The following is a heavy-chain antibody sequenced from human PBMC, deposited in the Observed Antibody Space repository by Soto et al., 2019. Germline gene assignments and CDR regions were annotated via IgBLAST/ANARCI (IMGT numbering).Heavy chain of an antibody. CDR1: GGSFSGYD. CDR2: INHSGSS. CDR3: ARGQVVAAQH. J-gene: IGHJ4*02. Sequence: SETLSLTCAVYGGSFSGYDWTWIRQPPGTGLEWIGEINHSGSSNYNPSLKSRVTISVDTSKNQFSLKLTSVTAADTAVYYCARGQVVAAQHWGQETLVTVSS. V-gene: IGHV4-34*01. D-gene: IGHD2-15*01.